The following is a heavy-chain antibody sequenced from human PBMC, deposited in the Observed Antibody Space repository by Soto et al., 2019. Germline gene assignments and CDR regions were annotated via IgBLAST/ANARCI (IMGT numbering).Heavy chain of an antibody. CDR3: AKHFVNGEVDY. Sequence: GGSLRLSCAASGFTFSTYAMSWVRQPPGKGPEWVSIVSDGGSDAFYADSVKGRFAISRDNSKNTLYLQMNSLTAEDTAVYYCAKHFVNGEVDYWGQGT. CDR1: GFTFSTYA. V-gene: IGHV3-23*01. CDR2: VSDGGSDA. D-gene: IGHD3-10*01. J-gene: IGHJ4*02.